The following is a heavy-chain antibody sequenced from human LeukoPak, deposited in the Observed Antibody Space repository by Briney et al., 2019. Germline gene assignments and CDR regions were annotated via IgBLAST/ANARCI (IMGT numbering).Heavy chain of an antibody. Sequence: GGSLRLSXAASGFTFDDYAMHWVRQAPGKGLEWVSLISRDGASTYYADSVKGRFTISRDNSKNSLYLQMNSLRTEDTALYYCAKPSGSYFDYWGQGTLVTVSS. CDR2: ISRDGAST. J-gene: IGHJ4*02. CDR1: GFTFDDYA. D-gene: IGHD1-26*01. CDR3: AKPSGSYFDY. V-gene: IGHV3-43*02.